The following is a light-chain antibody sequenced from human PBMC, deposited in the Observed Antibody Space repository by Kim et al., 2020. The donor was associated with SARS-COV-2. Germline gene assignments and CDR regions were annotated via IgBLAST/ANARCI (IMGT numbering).Light chain of an antibody. V-gene: IGKV4-1*01. CDR1: QCVLYSTNNKNY. CDR2: WTS. J-gene: IGKJ2*01. Sequence: RATINCKSSQCVLYSTNNKNYLAWYQQKPGQPPTLLIYWTSPRESGVPDRFSGSGSETDFTLTITSLQAEDVAVYYCQQYYTVPYTFGQGTKLEI. CDR3: QQYYTVPYT.